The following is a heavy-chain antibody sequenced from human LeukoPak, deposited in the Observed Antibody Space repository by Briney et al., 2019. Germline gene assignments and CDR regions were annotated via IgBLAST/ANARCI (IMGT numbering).Heavy chain of an antibody. CDR2: IYYSGST. J-gene: IGHJ6*02. CDR1: GYSISSGYY. D-gene: IGHD3-10*01. CDR3: ARERGDYYGSGSYYKAHYYGMDV. Sequence: PSETLSLTCAVSGYSISSGYYWGWIRQPPGKGLEWIGYIYYSGSTYYNPSLKSRVTISVDTSKNQFSLKLSSVTAADTAVYYCARERGDYYGSGSYYKAHYYGMDVWGQGTTVTVSS. V-gene: IGHV4-38-2*02.